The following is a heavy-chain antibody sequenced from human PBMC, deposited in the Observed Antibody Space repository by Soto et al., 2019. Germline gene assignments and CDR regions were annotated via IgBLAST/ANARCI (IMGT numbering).Heavy chain of an antibody. Sequence: SETLSLTCTVSGGSMSSYYWSWFRQPPGKGLEWIGYIYYTGTTNYYPSLKSRATISVDTSRNQFSLNLSSVTAADTAVYYCAKKVPGSNPLDSWGQGALVTVSS. CDR1: GGSMSSYY. CDR2: IYYTGTT. D-gene: IGHD1-1*01. CDR3: AKKVPGSNPLDS. V-gene: IGHV4-59*08. J-gene: IGHJ4*02.